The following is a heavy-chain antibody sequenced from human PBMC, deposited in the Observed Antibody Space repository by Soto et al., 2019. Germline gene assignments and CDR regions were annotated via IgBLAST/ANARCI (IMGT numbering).Heavy chain of an antibody. Sequence: PGGSLRLSCAASGFTVSSNYMSWVRQAPGKGLEWVSVIYSCGITYYADSVKGRFTISRVNSKNTLYLLMISLRSVDTVVYYCAILTETFNHAFDIWGQGKMVTVSS. D-gene: IGHD1-7*01. CDR2: IYSCGIT. CDR3: AILTETFNHAFDI. V-gene: IGHV3-66*01. J-gene: IGHJ3*02. CDR1: GFTVSSNY.